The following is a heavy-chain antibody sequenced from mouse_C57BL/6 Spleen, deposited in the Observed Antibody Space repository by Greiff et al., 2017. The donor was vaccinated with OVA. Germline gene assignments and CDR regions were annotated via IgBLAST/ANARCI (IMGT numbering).Heavy chain of an antibody. J-gene: IGHJ1*03. V-gene: IGHV1-80*01. Sequence: QVQLQQSGAELVKPGASVKISCKASGYAFSSYWMNWVKQRPGKGLAWIGQIYPGDGDTNYNGKFKGKATLTADKSSSTAYMQLSSLTSEDSAVYFCARGYGSDWYFDVWGTGTTVTVSS. CDR1: GYAFSSYW. D-gene: IGHD1-1*01. CDR2: IYPGDGDT. CDR3: ARGYGSDWYFDV.